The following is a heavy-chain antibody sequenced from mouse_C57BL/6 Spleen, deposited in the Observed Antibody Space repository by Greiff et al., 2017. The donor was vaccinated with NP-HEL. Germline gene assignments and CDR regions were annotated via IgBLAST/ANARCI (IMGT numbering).Heavy chain of an antibody. D-gene: IGHD1-1*01. V-gene: IGHV6-6*01. J-gene: IGHJ1*03. CDR3: TRGITTVVAHWYFDV. CDR2: IRNKANNHAT. Sequence: EVKLMESGGGLVQPGGSMKLSCAASGFTFSDAWMDWVRQSPEKGLEWVAEIRNKANNHATYYAESVKGRFTISRDDSKSSVYLQMNSLRAEDTGIYYCTRGITTVVAHWYFDVWGTGTTVTVSS. CDR1: GFTFSDAW.